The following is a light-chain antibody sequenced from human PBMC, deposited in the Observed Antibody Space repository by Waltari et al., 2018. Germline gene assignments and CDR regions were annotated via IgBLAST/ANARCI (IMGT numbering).Light chain of an antibody. Sequence: DIVMTQSPDSLAVSLGERATINCKSTQTVLHSSNNKNYLAWYQQKPGQPPKLLIYWASTRESGVPDLFSGSGSGTDFTLTISSLQAEDVAVYYCQQYYNTPLTFGGGTKVEIK. CDR3: QQYYNTPLT. J-gene: IGKJ4*01. CDR1: QTVLHSSNNKNY. V-gene: IGKV4-1*01. CDR2: WAS.